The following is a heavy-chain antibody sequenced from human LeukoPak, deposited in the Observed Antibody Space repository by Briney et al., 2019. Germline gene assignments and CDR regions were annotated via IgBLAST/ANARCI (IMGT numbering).Heavy chain of an antibody. J-gene: IGHJ4*02. D-gene: IGHD2-15*01. CDR1: GYTFTIYG. CDR3: ATVVMVVAATQNWGYYFDY. CDR2: FDPEDGET. V-gene: IGHV1-24*01. Sequence: ASVTVSCKASGYTFTIYGISWLRQAPGQGLEWMGGFDPEDGETIYAQKFQGRVTMTEDTSTDTAYMELSSLRSQDTAVYYCATVVMVVAATQNWGYYFDYWGQGTLVSVSS.